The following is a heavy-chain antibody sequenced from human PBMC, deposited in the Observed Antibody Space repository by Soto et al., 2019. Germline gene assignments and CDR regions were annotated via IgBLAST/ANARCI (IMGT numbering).Heavy chain of an antibody. V-gene: IGHV4-31*03. CDR1: GGSISSGGYY. CDR2: IYYSGST. CDR3: ARDRADSSGYYPLYYYYGMDV. Sequence: QVQLQESGPGLVKPSQTLSLTCTVSGGSISSGGYYWSWIRQHPGKGLEWIGYIYYSGSTYYNPSLKRRVTISVDTSKNQFSLKLSSVTAADTAVYYCARDRADSSGYYPLYYYYGMDVWGQGTTVTVSS. J-gene: IGHJ6*02. D-gene: IGHD3-22*01.